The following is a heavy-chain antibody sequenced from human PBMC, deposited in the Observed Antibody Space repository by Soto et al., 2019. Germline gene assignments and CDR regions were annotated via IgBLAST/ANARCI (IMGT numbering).Heavy chain of an antibody. Sequence: SVKVSCKASGGTFSSYAISGVRQAPGQGLEWMGGIIPIFGTANYAQKFQGRVTITADESTSTAYMELSSLRSEDTAVYYCAREEVNGYCSGGSCYYDAFDIWGQGTMVTVSS. D-gene: IGHD2-15*01. V-gene: IGHV1-69*13. CDR3: AREEVNGYCSGGSCYYDAFDI. J-gene: IGHJ3*02. CDR2: IIPIFGTA. CDR1: GGTFSSYA.